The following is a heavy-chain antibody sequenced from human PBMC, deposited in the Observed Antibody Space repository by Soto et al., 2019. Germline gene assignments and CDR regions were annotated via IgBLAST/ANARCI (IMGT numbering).Heavy chain of an antibody. Sequence: QVQLVQSGAEVKKPGSSVKVSCKASGGTFKSYAFTWVRQAPGQGLEWVGGIIPLFGTANYAQKFQGRITISADESSSPVYMEPNRPTSEGPALYFWAKRGGGVIGSWGQGTLVTVSS. D-gene: IGHD3-16*01. V-gene: IGHV1-69*01. J-gene: IGHJ4*02. CDR3: AKRGGGVIGS. CDR2: IIPLFGTA. CDR1: GGTFKSYA.